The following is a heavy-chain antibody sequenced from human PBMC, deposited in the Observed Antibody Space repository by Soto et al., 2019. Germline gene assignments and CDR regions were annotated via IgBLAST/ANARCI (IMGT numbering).Heavy chain of an antibody. CDR3: ARDRIAAAATFDY. D-gene: IGHD6-13*01. CDR1: GFTFSSYG. J-gene: IGHJ4*02. V-gene: IGHV3-33*01. Sequence: QVQLVESGGGVVQPGRSLRLSCAASGFTFSSYGMHWVRQAPGKGLEWVAVIWYDGSNKYYADSVKGRFTISRDNSKNTLDRQMNSLRAEDTAVYYCARDRIAAAATFDYWGQGTLVTVSS. CDR2: IWYDGSNK.